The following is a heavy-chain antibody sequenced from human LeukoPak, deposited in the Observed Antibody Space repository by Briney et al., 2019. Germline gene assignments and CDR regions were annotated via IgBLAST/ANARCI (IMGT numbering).Heavy chain of an antibody. J-gene: IGHJ4*02. CDR1: GFTVSSNY. V-gene: IGHV3-66*04. CDR2: IYSGGST. D-gene: IGHD2-15*01. CDR3: ARQNIVVVPHFDY. Sequence: GGSLRLSCAASGFTVSSNYMSWVRQAPGKGLEWVSVIYSGGSTYYADSVKGRFTISRDNTKNSLYLQMNSLRAEDTAFYYCARQNIVVVPHFDYWGQGTLVTVSS.